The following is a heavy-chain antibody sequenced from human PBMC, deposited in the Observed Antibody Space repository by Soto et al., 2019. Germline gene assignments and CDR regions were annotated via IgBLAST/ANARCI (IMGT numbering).Heavy chain of an antibody. CDR1: GGSISSGGYS. CDR3: AAGGGLPRDF. J-gene: IGHJ4*02. D-gene: IGHD5-12*01. CDR2: IYHSGST. Sequence: QLQLQESGSGLVKPSQTLSLTCAVSGGSISSGGYSWSWIRQPPGKGLEWIGYIYHSGSTYYNPSLKGRVALSGDRAKNQVSLEVGSVTAADTAGYYLAAGGGLPRDFWGQGTLVTVSS. V-gene: IGHV4-30-2*01.